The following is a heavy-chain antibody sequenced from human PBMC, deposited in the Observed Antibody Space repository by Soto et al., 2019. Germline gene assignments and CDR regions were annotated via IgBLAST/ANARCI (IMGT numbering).Heavy chain of an antibody. Sequence: ASVKVSCKTSGYTFTGYFMHWVRQAPGQGLEWVGWINPHNGDTNSAQNLQGRVAMTRDTSITTAYMELSRLRSDDTAVYYCATSRTSIAVAGEAEYYFDYWGQGTMVTVSS. CDR2: INPHNGDT. CDR3: ATSRTSIAVAGEAEYYFDY. J-gene: IGHJ4*02. D-gene: IGHD6-19*01. CDR1: GYTFTGYF. V-gene: IGHV1-2*02.